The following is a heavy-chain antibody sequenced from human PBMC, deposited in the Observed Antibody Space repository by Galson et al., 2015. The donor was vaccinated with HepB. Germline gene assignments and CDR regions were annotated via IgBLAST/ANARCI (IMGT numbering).Heavy chain of an antibody. Sequence: SLRLSCAASGFIVSANYMSWVRQAPGKGLEWVSVIYSGGSSYQADSVRGRFIISRDKSKNTVHLQMISLRDEDTAVYFCARDTYRQGAFDIWGRGTVVIVSS. CDR3: ARDTYRQGAFDI. CDR2: IYSGGSS. J-gene: IGHJ3*02. D-gene: IGHD2-21*01. V-gene: IGHV3-66*01. CDR1: GFIVSANY.